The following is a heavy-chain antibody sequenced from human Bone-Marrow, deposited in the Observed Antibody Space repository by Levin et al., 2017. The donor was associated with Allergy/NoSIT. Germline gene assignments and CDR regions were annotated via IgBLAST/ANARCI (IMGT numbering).Heavy chain of an antibody. Sequence: ASVKVSCKASGYTFTSYGISWVRQAPGQGLEWMGWISAYNGNTNYAQKLQGRVTMTTDTSTSTAYMELRSLRSDDTAVYYCARDAFRYYYDSSGCPDYWGQGTLVTVSS. D-gene: IGHD3-22*01. CDR2: ISAYNGNT. CDR3: ARDAFRYYYDSSGCPDY. V-gene: IGHV1-18*01. J-gene: IGHJ4*02. CDR1: GYTFTSYG.